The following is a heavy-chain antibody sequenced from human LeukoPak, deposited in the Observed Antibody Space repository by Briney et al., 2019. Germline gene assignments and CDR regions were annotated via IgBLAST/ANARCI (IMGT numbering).Heavy chain of an antibody. CDR1: GFTFSSYA. CDR2: ISGSGGST. CDR3: AKVWAYYYDSSGYDDAFDI. V-gene: IGHV3-23*01. D-gene: IGHD3-22*01. J-gene: IGHJ3*02. Sequence: GSLRLSCAASGFTFSSYAMSWVRQAPGKGLEWVSAISGSGGSTYYADSVKGRFTISRDNSKNTLYLQMNSLRAEDTAVYYCAKVWAYYYDSSGYDDAFDIWGQGTMVTVSS.